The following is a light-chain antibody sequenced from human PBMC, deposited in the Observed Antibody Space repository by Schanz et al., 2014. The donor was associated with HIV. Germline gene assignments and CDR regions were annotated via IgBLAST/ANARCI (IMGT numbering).Light chain of an antibody. CDR1: SSDVGSYNL. Sequence: QSALTQPASVSGSPGQSITISCTGTSSDVGSYNLVSWYQQHLGKAPKLMIYEGSKRPSGVSNRFSGSKSGNTASLTISGLQAEDEADYYCCSYAGXXTFEVVFGGGTKLTVL. CDR3: CSYAGXXTFEVV. CDR2: EGS. J-gene: IGLJ2*01. V-gene: IGLV2-23*03.